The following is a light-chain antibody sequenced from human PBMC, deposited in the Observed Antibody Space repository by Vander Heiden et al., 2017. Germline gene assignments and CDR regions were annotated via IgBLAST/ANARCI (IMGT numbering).Light chain of an antibody. CDR3: SSYTSSNTWV. Sequence: QSALTQPASVSGSPGQSITISCTGTSSDVGGYNYVSWYQQHPGKAPKLMIYDVNNRPSGVSHRFSGSKSGNTASLTISGLQAEDEADYYCSSYTSSNTWVFGGGTKLTVL. J-gene: IGLJ3*02. CDR2: DVN. CDR1: SSDVGGYNY. V-gene: IGLV2-14*03.